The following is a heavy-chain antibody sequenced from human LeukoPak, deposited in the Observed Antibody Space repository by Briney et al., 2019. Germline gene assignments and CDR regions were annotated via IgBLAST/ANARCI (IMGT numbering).Heavy chain of an antibody. CDR2: VYFSGST. CDR3: ARGYGRQTNSGMDV. CDR1: GGSIYGLY. Sequence: SETLSLTCTVSGGSIYGLYWSWIRQSPEKGLEWIGYVYFSGSTNYNPSLESRVTISIDTSKNQFSLKLSSVTTADTAVYYCARGYGRQTNSGMDVWGKGTTVTVSA. J-gene: IGHJ6*04. V-gene: IGHV4-59*11. D-gene: IGHD5-18*01.